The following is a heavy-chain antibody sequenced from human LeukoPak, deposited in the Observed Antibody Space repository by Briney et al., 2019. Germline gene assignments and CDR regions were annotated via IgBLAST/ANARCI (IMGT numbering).Heavy chain of an antibody. Sequence: GGTLRLSCAASGFTISSYGMNWVRQAPGTGLERVSGISGSAGAGNTYYADSVKGRFTISRDNSKNTLYLQMNSLRPEYTAVYFCAKCPLSGVFCANWFDPWGQGTLVTVSS. CDR2: ISGSAGAGNT. CDR1: GFTISSYG. D-gene: IGHD1-14*01. CDR3: AKCPLSGVFCANWFDP. J-gene: IGHJ5*02. V-gene: IGHV3-23*01.